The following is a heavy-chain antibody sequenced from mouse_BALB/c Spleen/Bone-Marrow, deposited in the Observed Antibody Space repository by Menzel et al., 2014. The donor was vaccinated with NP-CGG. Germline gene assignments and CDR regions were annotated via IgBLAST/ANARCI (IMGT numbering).Heavy chain of an antibody. V-gene: IGHV1-69*02. D-gene: IGHD2-1*01. CDR2: IDPSDSET. CDR3: ARTYYGNYAWFAY. CDR1: GYTFTSYW. J-gene: IGHJ3*01. Sequence: VQLQQSGAELVEPGAPVKLSCKASGYTFTSYWMNWVKQRPGRGLEWIGRIDPSDSETHYNQKFKDKATLTVDKSSSTAYIQLSSLTSEDSAVYYCARTYYGNYAWFAYWGQGTLVTVSA.